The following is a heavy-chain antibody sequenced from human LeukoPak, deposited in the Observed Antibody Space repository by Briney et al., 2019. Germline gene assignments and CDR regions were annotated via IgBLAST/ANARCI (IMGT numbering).Heavy chain of an antibody. CDR1: GFTFTNAW. CDR3: ARDLPTGTYRAYFDN. Sequence: GGSLRLSCAASGFTFTNAWMSWVRQAPGKGLEWVGRIKSKADGGTTDYAAPVKGRFTISRDNAENSLYLQMNSLRAEDTAVYYCARDLPTGTYRAYFDNWGQGTLVTVSS. V-gene: IGHV3-15*01. CDR2: IKSKADGGTT. D-gene: IGHD1-26*01. J-gene: IGHJ4*02.